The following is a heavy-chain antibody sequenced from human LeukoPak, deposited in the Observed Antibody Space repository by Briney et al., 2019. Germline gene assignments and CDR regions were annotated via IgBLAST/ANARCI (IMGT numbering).Heavy chain of an antibody. D-gene: IGHD1-1*01. V-gene: IGHV3-30*18. J-gene: IGHJ4*02. Sequence: PGRSLRLSCAASGFTFSTYAMHWVRQAPGKGLERVAVISYDGSNEYYADSVKGRFTISRDNSRTTLYLQMNSLRAEDTAVYYCAKDRWVPTTEKPIDHWGQGTLVTVSS. CDR1: GFTFSTYA. CDR3: AKDRWVPTTEKPIDH. CDR2: ISYDGSNE.